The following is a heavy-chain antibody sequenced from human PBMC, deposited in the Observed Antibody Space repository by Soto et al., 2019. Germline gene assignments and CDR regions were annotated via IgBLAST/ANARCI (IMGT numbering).Heavy chain of an antibody. D-gene: IGHD3-16*01. J-gene: IGHJ4*02. CDR1: GGSISSSNW. CDR3: ASANWGGVRFPRYYFDY. CDR2: IYHSGST. V-gene: IGHV4-4*02. Sequence: QVQLQESGPGLVKPSGTLSLTCAVSGGSISSSNWWSWVRQPPGKGLEWIGEIYHSGSTNYNPSLKSRVTISVDKSKHQFSLKLSSVTAADTAVYYCASANWGGVRFPRYYFDYWGQGTLVTVSS.